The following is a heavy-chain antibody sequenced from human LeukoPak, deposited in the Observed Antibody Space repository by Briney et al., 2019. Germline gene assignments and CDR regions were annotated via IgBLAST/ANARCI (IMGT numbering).Heavy chain of an antibody. Sequence: PGGSLRLSCAASGFIVSGDFMSWVRQAPGKGLEWVSYISSASSYTNYADSVKGRFTISRDNAKNSLYLQMNSLRAEDTAVYYCARDLYGSGSYGFDYWGQGTLVTVSS. CDR1: GFIVSGDF. D-gene: IGHD3-10*01. CDR2: ISSASSYT. V-gene: IGHV3-11*06. CDR3: ARDLYGSGSYGFDY. J-gene: IGHJ4*02.